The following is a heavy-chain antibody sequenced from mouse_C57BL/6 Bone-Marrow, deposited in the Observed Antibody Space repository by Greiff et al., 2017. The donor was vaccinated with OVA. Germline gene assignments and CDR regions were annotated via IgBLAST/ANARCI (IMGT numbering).Heavy chain of an antibody. J-gene: IGHJ2*01. V-gene: IGHV1-69*01. CDR3: ARQAYYSNFDY. CDR2: IDPSDSYT. D-gene: IGHD2-5*01. Sequence: VQLQQAGAGLVMRGASVTLSCKASGYTFTSYWMHWVKQRPGQGLEWIGEIDPSDSYTNYNQKFKGKSTLPVDKSSSTAYMQLSSLTSEDSAVYYSARQAYYSNFDYWGQGTTLTISS. CDR1: GYTFTSYW.